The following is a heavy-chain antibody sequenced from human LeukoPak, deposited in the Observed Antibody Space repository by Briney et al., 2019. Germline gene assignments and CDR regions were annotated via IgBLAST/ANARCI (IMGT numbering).Heavy chain of an antibody. CDR2: INKDGSEE. CDR3: ARDLRSNTFSDYYGVDV. Sequence: GGSLRLSCAASGFSVSSAWMRWVRQSPGKGLEWVANINKDGSEEYYVDSVRGRFTISRDNGKNSLNLQKNSLRVEDTAVYYCARDLRSNTFSDYYGVDVWGQGTTVIVSS. J-gene: IGHJ6*02. V-gene: IGHV3-7*01. CDR1: GFSVSSAW. D-gene: IGHD2-15*01.